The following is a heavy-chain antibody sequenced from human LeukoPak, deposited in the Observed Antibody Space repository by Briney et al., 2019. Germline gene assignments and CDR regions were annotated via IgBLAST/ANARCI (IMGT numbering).Heavy chain of an antibody. CDR1: GYSFTSSW. J-gene: IGHJ4*02. CDR2: IYPGDSDT. D-gene: IGHD1-26*01. CDR3: AIYSDTYYFDH. V-gene: IGHV5-51*01. Sequence: GESLKISCKGSGYSFTSSWIGWVRQMPGKGLEWMGIIYPGDSDTKYSPTFQGQVTISADKSISTAYLQWSSLKASDTAMYYCAIYSDTYYFDHWGQGTLVTVSS.